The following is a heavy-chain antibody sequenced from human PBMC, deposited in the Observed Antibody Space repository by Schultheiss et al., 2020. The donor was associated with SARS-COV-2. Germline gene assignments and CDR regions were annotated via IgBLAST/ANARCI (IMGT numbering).Heavy chain of an antibody. Sequence: SETLSLTCTVSGDSISSYYWSWIRQPPGKGLEWIGSIYYSGSTYYNPSLKSRVTISVDTSKNQFSLKLSSVTAADTAVYYCARASTIFGVVIHDDAFDIWGQGTMVTVSS. D-gene: IGHD3-3*01. CDR1: GDSISSYY. CDR2: IYYSGST. V-gene: IGHV4-39*07. CDR3: ARASTIFGVVIHDDAFDI. J-gene: IGHJ3*02.